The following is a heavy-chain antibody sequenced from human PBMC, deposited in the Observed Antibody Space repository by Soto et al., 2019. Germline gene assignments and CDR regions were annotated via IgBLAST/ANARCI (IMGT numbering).Heavy chain of an antibody. D-gene: IGHD6-13*01. CDR1: GFTFGYYA. V-gene: IGHV3-49*04. CDR2: IKSKGYGGTT. J-gene: IGHJ4*02. Sequence: GGSLRLSCIGSGFTFGYYAMSWVRQAPGKGLEWVGFIKSKGYGGTTEYAASVKGRFTISRDDSKSIAYLQMNSLKTEDTAVYYCTIKTGYSSSWYPYYFDHWGQGALVTVSS. CDR3: TIKTGYSSSWYPYYFDH.